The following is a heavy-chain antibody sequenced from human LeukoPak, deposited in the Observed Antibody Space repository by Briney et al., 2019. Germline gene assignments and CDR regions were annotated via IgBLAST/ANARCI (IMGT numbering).Heavy chain of an antibody. D-gene: IGHD3-10*01. J-gene: IGHJ4*02. V-gene: IGHV3-7*01. CDR2: IKQNGSEI. Sequence: GGSLRLSCAASGFTFSNYWMSWVRQAPGKGLEWVANIKQNGSEIYYVDSVKGRFSISRDNAKNSLYLQMNSLRAEDTAVYYCARVLLWFGEFTAPFDYWGQGSWVTVSS. CDR3: ARVLLWFGEFTAPFDY. CDR1: GFTFSNYW.